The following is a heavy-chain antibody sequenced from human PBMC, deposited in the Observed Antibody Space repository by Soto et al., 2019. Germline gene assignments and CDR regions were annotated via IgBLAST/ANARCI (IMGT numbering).Heavy chain of an antibody. Sequence: GGSLRLSCAASGFTFSSYGMHWVRQAPGKGLEWVAVIWYDGSNKYYADSVKGRFTISRDNSKNTLYLQMNSLRAEDTAVYYCARDEDGIAVAPFDYWGQGTLVTVSS. J-gene: IGHJ4*02. CDR2: IWYDGSNK. D-gene: IGHD6-19*01. CDR1: GFTFSSYG. V-gene: IGHV3-33*01. CDR3: ARDEDGIAVAPFDY.